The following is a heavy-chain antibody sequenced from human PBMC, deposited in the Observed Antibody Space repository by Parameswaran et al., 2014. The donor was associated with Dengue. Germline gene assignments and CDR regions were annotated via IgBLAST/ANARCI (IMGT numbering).Heavy chain of an antibody. V-gene: IGHV1-2*02. D-gene: IGHD5/OR15-5a*01. Sequence: WVRQAPGQGLEWMGWIHPINGGTDYAQRFQGRVTMTRDTSISTAYMELSRLRFDDTAVYYCARVEVSPFYFYGMDVWGQGSPVTVSS. CDR2: IHPINGGT. J-gene: IGHJ6*02. CDR3: ARVEVSPFYFYGMDV.